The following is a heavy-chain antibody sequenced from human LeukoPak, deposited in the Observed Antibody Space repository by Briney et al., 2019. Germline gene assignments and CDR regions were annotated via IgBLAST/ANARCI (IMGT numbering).Heavy chain of an antibody. CDR2: IIPIFGTA. D-gene: IGHD3-22*01. CDR1: GGTFSSYA. V-gene: IGHV1-69*13. J-gene: IGHJ3*02. Sequence: ASVEVSCKASGGTFSSYAISWVRQAPGQGLEWMGGIIPIFGTANYAQKFQGRVTITADESTSTAYMELSSLRSEDTAVYYCASPYDYYDSSGPDAFDIWGQGTMVTVSS. CDR3: ASPYDYYDSSGPDAFDI.